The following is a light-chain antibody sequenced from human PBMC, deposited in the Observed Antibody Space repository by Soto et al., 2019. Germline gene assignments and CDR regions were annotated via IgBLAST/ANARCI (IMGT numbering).Light chain of an antibody. V-gene: IGKV1-5*03. Sequence: DIQITQSPSTLSASVGVRVTITCRASQSISSWLAWYQQKPGKAPKLLIYKASSLEGGVPSRFSGSGSGTDFTLTISSLQPDDFATYYCQQYHSYSLTFGGGTKVDIK. CDR3: QQYHSYSLT. CDR1: QSISSW. CDR2: KAS. J-gene: IGKJ4*01.